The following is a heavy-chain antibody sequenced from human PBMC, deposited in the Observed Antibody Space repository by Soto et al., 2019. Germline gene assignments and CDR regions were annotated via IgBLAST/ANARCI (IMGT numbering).Heavy chain of an antibody. CDR1: GFSFKNYA. CDR3: ARGVRAETYYNAFDY. D-gene: IGHD3-10*01. CDR2: ISHNDGPKI. V-gene: IGHV3-30-3*01. Sequence: QVQLVESGGGVVQPGSSLRLSCAASGFSFKNYAFHWVRQAPGKGLEWVALISHNDGPKIFYADSVQGRFTISRDNFKNTVYLQMNSLRDEDTSVYHCARGVRAETYYNAFDYWGQGTQVTVSS. J-gene: IGHJ4*01.